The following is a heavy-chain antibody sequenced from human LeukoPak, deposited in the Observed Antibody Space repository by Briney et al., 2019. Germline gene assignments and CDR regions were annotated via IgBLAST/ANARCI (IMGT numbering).Heavy chain of an antibody. J-gene: IGHJ4*02. CDR1: GVSISSYY. Sequence: SETLSLTCTVSGVSISSYYWSWIRQPAGKGLEWIGRIYTSGSTNYNPSLKSRVTMSVDTSKNQYSLKLSSVTAADMAVYYCAREGFDGSYFLYWGQGTLVTVSS. V-gene: IGHV4-4*07. CDR2: IYTSGST. D-gene: IGHD1-26*01. CDR3: AREGFDGSYFLY.